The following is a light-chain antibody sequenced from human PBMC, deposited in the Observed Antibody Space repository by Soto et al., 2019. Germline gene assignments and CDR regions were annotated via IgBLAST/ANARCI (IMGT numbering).Light chain of an antibody. J-gene: IGKJ1*01. V-gene: IGKV3-15*01. CDR1: QSVDSK. Sequence: EIVMTQSPATLSVSPGERATLSCRASQSVDSKLAWYQQKPGQGPRPLIYGASSRATGTPARFSGSGSGTEFTLTISSLQSEDFAVYYCPHYSTWLWTFGQGTKVEIK. CDR3: PHYSTWLWT. CDR2: GAS.